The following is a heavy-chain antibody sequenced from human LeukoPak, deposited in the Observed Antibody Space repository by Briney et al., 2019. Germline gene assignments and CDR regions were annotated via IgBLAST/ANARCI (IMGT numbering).Heavy chain of an antibody. J-gene: IGHJ4*02. CDR3: ARWDGSSYS. CDR2: ISTNGRDT. V-gene: IGHV3-64*01. D-gene: IGHD1-26*01. CDR1: GFTFSTYA. Sequence: GGSLRLSCAASGFTFSTYAMHWVRQAPGKGLEYVSAISTNGRDTYYANSVKGRFTISRDNSKNMLYLQMGSLRPEDMAVYYCARWDGSSYSWGQGTLVTVSS.